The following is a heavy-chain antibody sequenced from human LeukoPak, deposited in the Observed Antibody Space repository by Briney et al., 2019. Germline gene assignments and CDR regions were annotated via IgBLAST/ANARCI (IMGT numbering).Heavy chain of an antibody. Sequence: PGGSLRLSCAASGFTFSTYSMNWVRQAPGKGLEWVSSISSSSSTIYYADSVKGRFTISRDNGKNSLYLQMNSLRAEDTAVYYCARDRLHYGEYEKTFDYWGQGTLVTVSS. CDR1: GFTFSTYS. V-gene: IGHV3-48*01. CDR3: ARDRLHYGEYEKTFDY. J-gene: IGHJ4*02. D-gene: IGHD4-17*01. CDR2: ISSSSSTI.